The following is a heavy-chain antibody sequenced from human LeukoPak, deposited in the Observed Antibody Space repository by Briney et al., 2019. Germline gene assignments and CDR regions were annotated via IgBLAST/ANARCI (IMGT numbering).Heavy chain of an antibody. V-gene: IGHV1-46*01. CDR1: GYTFTSYY. CDR3: ARGYYDFDY. CDR2: INPSGDTT. Sequence: ASVKVSCKASGYTFTSYYMHWVRQPPGQGLEGMGIINPSGDTTNYAQKFQGRVTMTRDTSTSTVHMDLSSLRSEDTAFYYCARGYYDFDYWGQGTLVTVSS. J-gene: IGHJ4*02. D-gene: IGHD3-22*01.